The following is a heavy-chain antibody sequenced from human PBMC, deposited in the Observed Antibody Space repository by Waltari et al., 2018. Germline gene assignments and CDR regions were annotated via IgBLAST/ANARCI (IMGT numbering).Heavy chain of an antibody. CDR3: ARSFGSNLDY. CDR2: ISSSSSTI. D-gene: IGHD3-16*01. CDR1: GFTCRSYS. J-gene: IGHJ4*02. Sequence: EVQLVESGGGLVQPGGSLRLSWAASGFTCRSYSVNWVRQAPGKGLEWVSYISSSSSTIYYADSVKGRFTISRDNAKNSLYLQMNSLRAEDTAVYYCARSFGSNLDYWGQGTLVTVSS. V-gene: IGHV3-48*01.